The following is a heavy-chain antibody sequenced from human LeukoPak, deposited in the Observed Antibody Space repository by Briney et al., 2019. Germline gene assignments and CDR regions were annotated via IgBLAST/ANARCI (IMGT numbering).Heavy chain of an antibody. V-gene: IGHV3-21*01. J-gene: IGHJ3*02. Sequence: PGGSLRLSCAASGFTFSSYSMNWVRQAPGKGLEWVSSISSSSSYIYYADSVKGRFTISRDNAKNSLYLQMNSLRAEDTAVYYCARAYCGGDCYWPTHSAFDIWGQGTMVTVSS. D-gene: IGHD2-21*02. CDR1: GFTFSSYS. CDR2: ISSSSSYI. CDR3: ARAYCGGDCYWPTHSAFDI.